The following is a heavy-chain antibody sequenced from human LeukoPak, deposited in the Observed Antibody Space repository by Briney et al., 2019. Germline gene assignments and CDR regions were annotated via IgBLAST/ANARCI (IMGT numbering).Heavy chain of an antibody. Sequence: PGGSLKSSCKGSGYSFTSSWIGWLRQMPGKGLEWMGTIYPGDSDTRYSPSFQGQVTISADKSISTAYLQWSSLKASDTAMYYCARHSKGCSSTSCHFHYWGQGTLVTVSS. J-gene: IGHJ4*02. CDR3: ARHSKGCSSTSCHFHY. CDR1: GYSFTSSW. D-gene: IGHD2-2*01. CDR2: IYPGDSDT. V-gene: IGHV5-51*01.